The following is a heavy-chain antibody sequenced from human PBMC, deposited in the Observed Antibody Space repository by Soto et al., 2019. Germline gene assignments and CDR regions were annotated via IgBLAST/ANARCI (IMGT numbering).Heavy chain of an antibody. D-gene: IGHD3-22*01. CDR3: ARGPDRSGFYLFDY. CDR2: TYYRSRWYS. CDR1: GDSVSSNGAA. Sequence: SQTLSLTCAISGDSVSSNGAAWNWIRQSPSRGLEWLGRTYYRSRWYSDYAPSVKSRITVNPDTSQNQFSLQLNSVTPEDTAVYYCARGPDRSGFYLFDYWGQGTLVTVSS. J-gene: IGHJ4*02. V-gene: IGHV6-1*01.